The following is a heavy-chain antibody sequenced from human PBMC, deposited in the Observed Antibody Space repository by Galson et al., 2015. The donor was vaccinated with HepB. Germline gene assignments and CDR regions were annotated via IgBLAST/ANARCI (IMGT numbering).Heavy chain of an antibody. J-gene: IGHJ5*02. CDR2: IKQDGSEK. CDR3: ARDYLRYYYGSGTFDP. Sequence: SLRLSCAASGFTFSSYWMSWVRQAPGKGLEWVANIKQDGSEKYYVDSVKGRFTISRDNAKNSLYLQMNSLRAEDTAVYYCARDYLRYYYGSGTFDPWGQGTLVTVSS. CDR1: GFTFSSYW. V-gene: IGHV3-7*01. D-gene: IGHD3-10*01.